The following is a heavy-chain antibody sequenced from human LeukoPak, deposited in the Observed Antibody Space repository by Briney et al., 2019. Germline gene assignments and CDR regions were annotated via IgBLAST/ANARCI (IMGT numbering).Heavy chain of an antibody. CDR2: IYSGGST. J-gene: IGHJ2*01. CDR1: GFTVSSNY. D-gene: IGHD3-22*01. V-gene: IGHV3-66*01. CDR3: ARDGDTSGYYYDWYFDL. Sequence: GGSLRLSCAASGFTVSSNYMSWVRQAPGRGLEWVSVIYSGGSTYYADSVKGRFTISRDNSKNTLCLQMNSLRAEDTAVYYCARDGDTSGYYYDWYFDLWGRGTLVTVSS.